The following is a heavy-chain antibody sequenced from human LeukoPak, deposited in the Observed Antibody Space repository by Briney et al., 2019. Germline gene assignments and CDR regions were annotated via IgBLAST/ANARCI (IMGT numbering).Heavy chain of an antibody. J-gene: IGHJ3*02. CDR2: ISGSGGST. Sequence: GGSLRLSCAASGFTFSSYAMSWVRQAPGKGLEWASAISGSGGSTYYADSVKGRFTISRDNSKNTLYLQMNSLRAEDTAVYYCAKDTYYYDSSGYYRNAFDIWGQGTMVTVSS. V-gene: IGHV3-23*01. D-gene: IGHD3-22*01. CDR1: GFTFSSYA. CDR3: AKDTYYYDSSGYYRNAFDI.